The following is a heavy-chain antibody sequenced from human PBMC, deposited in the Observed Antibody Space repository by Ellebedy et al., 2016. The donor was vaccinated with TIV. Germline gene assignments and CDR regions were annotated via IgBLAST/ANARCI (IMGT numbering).Heavy chain of an antibody. CDR3: ARDAAGNGGKLDY. D-gene: IGHD4-23*01. Sequence: PAGSLRLSCAASGFTVTTNYMNWVRQAPGTGLEWVSVIFSAADGGETHYADSVKGRFTISSDSSKNTLYLQMNSLRAEDKAVYYCARDAAGNGGKLDYWGQGALVTVSS. CDR2: IFSAADGGET. CDR1: GFTVTTNY. J-gene: IGHJ4*02. V-gene: IGHV3-53*01.